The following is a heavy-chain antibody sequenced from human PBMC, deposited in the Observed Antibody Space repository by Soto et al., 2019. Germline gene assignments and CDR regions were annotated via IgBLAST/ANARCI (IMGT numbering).Heavy chain of an antibody. Sequence: PSETLSLTCTVSGGSISSGDYYWSWIRQPPGKGLEWIGYIYYSGSTYYNPSLKSRVTISVDTSKNQFSLKLSSVTAADTAVYYCARRYGDYVDNWFDPWGQGTLVTVSS. CDR2: IYYSGST. CDR1: GGSISSGDYY. J-gene: IGHJ5*02. V-gene: IGHV4-30-4*01. D-gene: IGHD4-17*01. CDR3: ARRYGDYVDNWFDP.